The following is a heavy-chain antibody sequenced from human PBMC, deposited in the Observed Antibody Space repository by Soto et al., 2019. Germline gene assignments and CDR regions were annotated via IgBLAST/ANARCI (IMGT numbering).Heavy chain of an antibody. CDR3: AHSLIGYYYDSSGSNWFDP. Sequence: SETLSLTCAVYGGSFSGYYWSWIRQPPGKGLEWIGEINHSGGTNYNPSLKSRVTISVDTSKNQVVLTMTNMDPVDTATYYCAHSLIGYYYDSSGSNWFDPWGQGTLVTVSS. D-gene: IGHD3-22*01. J-gene: IGHJ5*02. V-gene: IGHV4-34*01. CDR1: GGSFSGYY. CDR2: INHSGGT.